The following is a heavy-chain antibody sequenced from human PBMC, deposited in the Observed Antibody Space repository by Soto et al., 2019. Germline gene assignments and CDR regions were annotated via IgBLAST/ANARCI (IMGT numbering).Heavy chain of an antibody. J-gene: IGHJ3*02. Sequence: GGSLRLSCAASGFTFSSYWMSWVRQAPGKGLEWVANIKQDGSEKYYVDSVKGRFTISRDNAKNSLYLQMNSLRAVDTAVYYCARDVLLLWFGELLGDDAFDIWGQGTMVTVSS. D-gene: IGHD3-10*01. CDR1: GFTFSSYW. CDR2: IKQDGSEK. CDR3: ARDVLLLWFGELLGDDAFDI. V-gene: IGHV3-7*05.